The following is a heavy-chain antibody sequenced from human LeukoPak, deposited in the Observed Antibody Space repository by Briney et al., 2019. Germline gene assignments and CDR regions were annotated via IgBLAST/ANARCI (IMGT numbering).Heavy chain of an antibody. J-gene: IGHJ5*02. CDR1: GYSFTSHY. D-gene: IGHD3-10*01. V-gene: IGHV1-46*01. Sequence: ASVKVSCKASGYSFTSHYMHWVRQAPGQGLEWMGLINPRGTSTIYAEKFQGRVTLTRDMSTSTDYMELRSLKSEDTAVYYCAGDNSVGDIAWWFDPWGQGTLVTVSS. CDR3: AGDNSVGDIAWWFDP. CDR2: INPRGTST.